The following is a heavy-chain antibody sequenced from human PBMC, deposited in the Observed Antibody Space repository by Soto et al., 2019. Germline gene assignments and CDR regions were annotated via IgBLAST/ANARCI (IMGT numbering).Heavy chain of an antibody. CDR2: ISAYNGNT. CDR1: GYTFASYA. V-gene: IGHV1-18*01. Sequence: ASVKVSCKASGYTFASYAISWMRQAPGQGLEWMGWISAYNGNTNYAQKLRGRVTMTTDTSTSTAYMELRSLRSDDTAVYYCARKPRLAAAEFDYWGQGVLVTVSS. J-gene: IGHJ4*02. CDR3: ARKPRLAAAEFDY. D-gene: IGHD6-13*01.